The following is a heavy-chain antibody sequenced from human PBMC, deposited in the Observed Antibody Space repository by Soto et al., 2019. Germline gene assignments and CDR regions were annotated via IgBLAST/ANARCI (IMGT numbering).Heavy chain of an antibody. CDR3: ARDRDKDPEYYFDY. CDR2: IYYSGST. J-gene: IGHJ4*02. Sequence: SVTMSLTCTVSGGSISSGDCYWSWIRQPPGKGLEWIGYIYYSGSTYYNPSLKSRVTISVDTSKNQFSLKLSSVTAADTAVYYCARDRDKDPEYYFDYWGQGTLVTVSS. CDR1: GGSISSGDCY. V-gene: IGHV4-30-4*01.